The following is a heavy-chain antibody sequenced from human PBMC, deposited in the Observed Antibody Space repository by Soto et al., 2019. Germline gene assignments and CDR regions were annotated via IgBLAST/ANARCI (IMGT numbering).Heavy chain of an antibody. V-gene: IGHV3-30-3*01. D-gene: IGHD6-13*01. CDR1: GFTFSSYA. CDR2: ISYDGSNK. Sequence: QVQLVESGGGVVQPGRSLRLSCAASGFTFSSYAMHWVRKAPGKGLEWVAVISYDGSNKYYADSVKGRFTISRDNSKNTLYLQMNSLRAEDTAVYYYARDPEGSSWDRQGMDVWGQGTTVTFSS. J-gene: IGHJ6*02. CDR3: ARDPEGSSWDRQGMDV.